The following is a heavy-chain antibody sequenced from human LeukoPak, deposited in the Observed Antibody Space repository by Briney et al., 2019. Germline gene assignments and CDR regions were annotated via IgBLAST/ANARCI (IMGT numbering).Heavy chain of an antibody. J-gene: IGHJ5*02. CDR3: ARKRPGSGWHGGWFDP. V-gene: IGHV4-34*01. D-gene: IGHD6-19*01. CDR1: GGSFSGYY. Sequence: PSESLSLTCAVYGGSFSGYYWSWIRHPPGKLMEWIGEINHSGSTNYNPSLKSRVTISVDTSKNQFSLKLSSVTAADTAVYYCARKRPGSGWHGGWFDPWGQGTLVTVSS. CDR2: INHSGST.